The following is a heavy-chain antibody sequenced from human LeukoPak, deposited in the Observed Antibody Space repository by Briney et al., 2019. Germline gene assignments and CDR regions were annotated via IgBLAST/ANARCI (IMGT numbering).Heavy chain of an antibody. CDR2: LSGSGGDT. J-gene: IGHJ4*02. V-gene: IGHV3-23*01. Sequence: GGSLRLSCAASGFTFNKYAMSWVRQAPGKGLEWVSSLSGSGGDTYYAESVKGRFTISRDNSKNTVYLEMISLRAEDTAVYYCAKDPYGTRYFDYWGQGTLVTVSS. CDR3: AKDPYGTRYFDY. CDR1: GFTFNKYA. D-gene: IGHD2-2*01.